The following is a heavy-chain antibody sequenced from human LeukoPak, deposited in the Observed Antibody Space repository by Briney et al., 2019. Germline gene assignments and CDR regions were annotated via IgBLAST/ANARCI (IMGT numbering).Heavy chain of an antibody. D-gene: IGHD4-17*01. V-gene: IGHV1-24*01. Sequence: ASVKVSCKVSGYTLTEFSIHWGRQAPGKGLEWMGGFDPDDAETVFARKFQGRVTMTEDTSTNTAYMELTSMRSEDTAVYYCATGQTTPVLVDTLHFWGQGTLVTVSS. CDR3: ATGQTTPVLVDTLHF. J-gene: IGHJ4*02. CDR2: FDPDDAET. CDR1: GYTLTEFS.